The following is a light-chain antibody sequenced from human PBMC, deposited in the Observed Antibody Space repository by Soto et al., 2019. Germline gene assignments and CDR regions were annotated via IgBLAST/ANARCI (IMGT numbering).Light chain of an antibody. Sequence: DIQMTQSPSTLSASVGDRVTITCRASQSISSWLAWYQQKPGKAPKLLIYDASSLESGVPSRFSGSGSGTEFTLTTSSLQPDDFATYYCQQYNSYLGTFGQGTKVDIK. CDR3: QQYNSYLGT. J-gene: IGKJ1*01. CDR2: DAS. V-gene: IGKV1-5*01. CDR1: QSISSW.